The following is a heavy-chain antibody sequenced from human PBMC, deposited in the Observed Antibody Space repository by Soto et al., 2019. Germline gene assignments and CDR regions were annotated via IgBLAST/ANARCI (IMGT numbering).Heavy chain of an antibody. CDR3: ARDAAAYDFWSGYRYYYYYYGMDV. V-gene: IGHV1-3*01. J-gene: IGHJ6*02. Sequence: AASVKVSCKASGYTFTSYAMHWVRQAPGPRLEGMGWINAGNGNTKYSPKFQGRVTITRDTPASTAYMELSSLRSEDTAVYYCARDAAAYDFWSGYRYYYYYYGMDVWGQGTTVTVSS. D-gene: IGHD3-3*01. CDR2: INAGNGNT. CDR1: GYTFTSYA.